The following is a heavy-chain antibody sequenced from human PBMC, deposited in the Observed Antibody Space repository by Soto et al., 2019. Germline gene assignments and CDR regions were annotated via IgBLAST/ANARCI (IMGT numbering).Heavy chain of an antibody. Sequence: EVQVLESGGGLVQPGGSLRLSRVASGFTFSSYAMSWVRQAPGKGLEWVSTISGSGDSTFYGDSVKGRFTISRDKSKNTLYLQMISLRAEDTAIYYCAKCSSSWEFDYWGQGILVTVSS. CDR2: ISGSGDST. D-gene: IGHD6-13*01. CDR3: AKCSSSWEFDY. V-gene: IGHV3-23*01. J-gene: IGHJ4*02. CDR1: GFTFSSYA.